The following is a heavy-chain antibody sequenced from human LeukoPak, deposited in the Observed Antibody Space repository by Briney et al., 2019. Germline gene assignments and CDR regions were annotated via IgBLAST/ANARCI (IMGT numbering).Heavy chain of an antibody. CDR2: IYYSGAT. D-gene: IGHD2-15*01. CDR3: ALGYCSGGNCPYYSYGMDV. Sequence: PSQTLSLTCTVSGGSISTGGFFWTWIRQHPGKGLEWIGYIYYSGATSYNPSLQSRLTMPVDTSKNQFSLKLSSVTAADTAVYYCALGYCSGGNCPYYSYGMDVWGQGTTVTVSS. CDR1: GGSISTGGFF. V-gene: IGHV4-31*03. J-gene: IGHJ6*02.